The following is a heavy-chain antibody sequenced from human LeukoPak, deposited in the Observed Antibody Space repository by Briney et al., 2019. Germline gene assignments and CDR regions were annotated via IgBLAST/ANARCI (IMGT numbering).Heavy chain of an antibody. D-gene: IGHD2-15*01. CDR2: IYSGGST. CDR3: ARGHSEYCSGGSCYSHYGMDV. Sequence: GGSLRLSCAASGFTVSSNYMSWVRQAPGKGLEWVSVIYSGGSTYYADSVKGRFTISRDNSKNTLYLQMNSLRAEDTAVYYCARGHSEYCSGGSCYSHYGMDVWGQGTTVTVSS. CDR1: GFTVSSNY. J-gene: IGHJ6*02. V-gene: IGHV3-66*01.